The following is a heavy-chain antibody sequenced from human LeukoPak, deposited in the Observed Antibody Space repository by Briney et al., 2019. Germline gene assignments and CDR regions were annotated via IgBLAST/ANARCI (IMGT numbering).Heavy chain of an antibody. J-gene: IGHJ6*02. Sequence: SVKVSCKASGGTFSSYAISWARQAPGQGLEWMGGIIPIFGTANYAQKFQGRVTITADESTSTAYMELSSLRSEDTAVYYCAREGCSSTSCYDYYYYGMDVWGQGTTVTVSS. CDR3: AREGCSSTSCYDYYYYGMDV. CDR1: GGTFSSYA. D-gene: IGHD2-2*01. V-gene: IGHV1-69*01. CDR2: IIPIFGTA.